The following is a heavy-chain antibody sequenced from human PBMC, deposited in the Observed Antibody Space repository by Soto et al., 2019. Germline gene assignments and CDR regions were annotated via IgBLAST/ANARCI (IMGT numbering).Heavy chain of an antibody. J-gene: IGHJ3*02. Sequence: GESLKTSCKGSGYSFTSYWIGWVRQMPGKGMEWMGIIYPGDSDTRYSTSFQGQVTISADKSISTAYLQWSSLKSSGTAIYYCSRLLRPVKAFDIWGQGTMVTVSS. CDR2: IYPGDSDT. CDR3: SRLLRPVKAFDI. CDR1: GYSFTSYW. V-gene: IGHV5-51*01. D-gene: IGHD3-3*01.